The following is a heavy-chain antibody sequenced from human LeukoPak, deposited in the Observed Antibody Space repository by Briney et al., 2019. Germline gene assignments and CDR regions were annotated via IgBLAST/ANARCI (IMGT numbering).Heavy chain of an antibody. Sequence: GGSLRLSCAASGFTVSSNYMSWVRQAPGKGLEWVSVIYSGGSTYYADSVKGRFTISRDNSKNTLYLQMNSLRAEDTAVYYCARMGSGDCSGGSCPFDYWGQGTLVTVSS. V-gene: IGHV3-53*01. CDR1: GFTVSSNY. D-gene: IGHD2-15*01. CDR2: IYSGGST. CDR3: ARMGSGDCSGGSCPFDY. J-gene: IGHJ4*02.